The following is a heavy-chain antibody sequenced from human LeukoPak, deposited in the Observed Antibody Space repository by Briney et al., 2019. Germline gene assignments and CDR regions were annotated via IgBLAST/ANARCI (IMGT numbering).Heavy chain of an antibody. CDR2: IYPGDSDT. Sequence: GESLKISCKGSGYSFTSYWIGWVREMPGKGLEWMGIIYPGDSDTRYSPSFQGQVTISADKSISTAYLQWSSLKASDTAMYYCARGSVLRYFDWLSIDYWGQGTLVTVSS. V-gene: IGHV5-51*01. CDR1: GYSFTSYW. J-gene: IGHJ4*02. CDR3: ARGSVLRYFDWLSIDY. D-gene: IGHD3-9*01.